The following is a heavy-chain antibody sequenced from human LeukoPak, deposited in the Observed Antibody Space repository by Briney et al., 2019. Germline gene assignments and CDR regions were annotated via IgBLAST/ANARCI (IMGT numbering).Heavy chain of an antibody. V-gene: IGHV4-30-2*03. CDR3: ASDDYNNYVGGPFDY. D-gene: IGHD4-11*01. CDR1: GGSISSGGYS. CDR2: IYYSGST. Sequence: SETLSLTCAVSGGSISSGGYSWSWIRQPPGKGLEWIGYIYYSGSTYYNPSLKSRVTISVDTSKNQFSLKLSSVTAADTAVYYCASDDYNNYVGGPFDYWGQGTLVTVSS. J-gene: IGHJ4*02.